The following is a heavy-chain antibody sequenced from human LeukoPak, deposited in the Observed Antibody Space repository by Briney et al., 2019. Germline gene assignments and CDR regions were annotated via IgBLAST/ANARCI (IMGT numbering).Heavy chain of an antibody. CDR2: TYYRSKWYN. CDR3: ARDRDLWFGELAWFDP. V-gene: IGHV6-1*01. J-gene: IGHJ5*02. D-gene: IGHD3-10*01. CDR1: GGSVSSNSAA. Sequence: SQTLSLTCAISGGSVSSNSAAWNWIRQSPSRGLEWLGRTYYRSKWYNDYAVSVKSRITINPDTSKNQFSLQLNSVTPEDTAVYYCARDRDLWFGELAWFDPWGQGTLVTVSS.